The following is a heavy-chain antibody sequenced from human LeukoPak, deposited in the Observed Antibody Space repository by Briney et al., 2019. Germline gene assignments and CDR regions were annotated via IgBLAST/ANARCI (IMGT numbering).Heavy chain of an antibody. CDR1: GYTFTSYG. CDR3: ARDDYGDRSIDY. Sequence: ASVTVSFTASGYTFTSYGISWVRQAPGQGLEWMGWISAYNGNTNYAQKLQGRVTMTTDTSTSTAYMELRSLRSDDTAVYYCARDDYGDRSIDYWGQGTLVTVSS. CDR2: ISAYNGNT. D-gene: IGHD4-17*01. V-gene: IGHV1-18*01. J-gene: IGHJ4*02.